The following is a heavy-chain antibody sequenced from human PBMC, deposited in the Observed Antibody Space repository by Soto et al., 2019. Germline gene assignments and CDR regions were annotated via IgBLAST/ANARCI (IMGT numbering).Heavy chain of an antibody. CDR1: GGSISSYY. V-gene: IGHV4-59*01. Sequence: SETLSLTCTVSGGSISSYYWSWIRQPPGKGLEWIGYIYYSGSTNYNPSLKSRVTISVDTSKNQFSLKLSSVTAADTAVYYCARGNIYYYDSSGYWNLFDYWGQGTLVTVSS. CDR2: IYYSGST. J-gene: IGHJ4*02. CDR3: ARGNIYYYDSSGYWNLFDY. D-gene: IGHD3-22*01.